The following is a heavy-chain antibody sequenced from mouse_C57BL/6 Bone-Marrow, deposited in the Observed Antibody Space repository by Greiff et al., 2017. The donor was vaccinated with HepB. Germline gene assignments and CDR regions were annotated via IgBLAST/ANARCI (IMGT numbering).Heavy chain of an antibody. CDR1: GFTFSDYG. CDR3: ARHHDGYWGYFDV. J-gene: IGHJ1*03. V-gene: IGHV5-15*01. Sequence: EVKLVESEGGLVQPGGSLKLSCAASGFTFSDYGMAWVRQAPRKGPEWVAFISNLAYSIYYADTVTGRFTISRENAKNTLYLEMSSLRSEDTAMYYCARHHDGYWGYFDVWGTGTTVTVSS. CDR2: ISNLAYSI. D-gene: IGHD2-3*01.